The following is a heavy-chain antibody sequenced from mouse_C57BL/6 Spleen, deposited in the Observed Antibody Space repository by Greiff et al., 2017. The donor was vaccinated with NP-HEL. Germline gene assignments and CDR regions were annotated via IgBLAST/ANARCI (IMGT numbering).Heavy chain of an antibody. D-gene: IGHD1-1*01. V-gene: IGHV1-82*01. J-gene: IGHJ1*03. CDR2: IYPGDGDT. CDR1: GYAFSSSW. Sequence: QVQLQQSGPELVKPGASVKISCKASGYAFSSSWMNWVKRRPGKGLEWIGRIYPGDGDTNYNGKFKGKATLTADKSSSTAYMQLSSLTSEDSAVYFCAKGGGSSYERYFDVWGTGTTVTVSS. CDR3: AKGGGSSYERYFDV.